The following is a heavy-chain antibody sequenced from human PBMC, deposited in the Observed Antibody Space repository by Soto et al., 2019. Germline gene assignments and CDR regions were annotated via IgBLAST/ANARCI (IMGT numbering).Heavy chain of an antibody. CDR2: LNPNSGNT. V-gene: IGHV1-8*01. J-gene: IGHJ6*02. Sequence: QVQLVQSGAEVKKPGASVKVSCKASGYTFTSYDINWVRQATGQGLEWMGWLNPNSGNTGYAQKFQGRVTMTRNTSISTAYMELSSLRSEDTAVYYCARDSVYYYGSGSYAPPYYYGMDVWGQGTTVTVSS. D-gene: IGHD3-10*01. CDR3: ARDSVYYYGSGSYAPPYYYGMDV. CDR1: GYTFTSYD.